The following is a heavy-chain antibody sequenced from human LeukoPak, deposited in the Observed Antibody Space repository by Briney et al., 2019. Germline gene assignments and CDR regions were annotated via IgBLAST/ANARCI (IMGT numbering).Heavy chain of an antibody. CDR1: GFTFDDYA. D-gene: IGHD3-3*01. CDR2: ISWNSGSI. J-gene: IGHJ6*02. Sequence: TGGSLRLSCAASGFTFDDYAMHWVRQAPGKGLEWVSGISWNSGSIGYADSVKGRFTISRDNAKNSLYLQMNSLRAEDTALYYCAKDSMEWLLFNWDVWGQGTTVTVSS. V-gene: IGHV3-9*01. CDR3: AKDSMEWLLFNWDV.